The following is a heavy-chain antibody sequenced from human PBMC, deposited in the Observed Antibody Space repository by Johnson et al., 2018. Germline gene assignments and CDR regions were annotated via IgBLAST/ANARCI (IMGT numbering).Heavy chain of an antibody. CDR2: IIPVFNTT. J-gene: IGHJ6*02. CDR1: GGPFNIVG. V-gene: IGHV1-69*01. Sequence: QVQLQESGAEVKTPGSSVKLSCTVSGGPFNIVGISWVRQAPGQGLEWMGHIIPVFNTTNYERQCPYRVIFTADESTTTVYMELRSLQSDDTAIYYCARDHDRTYTTLHYYYGLDVWGQGTPVTISS. D-gene: IGHD1-1*01. CDR3: ARDHDRTYTTLHYYYGLDV.